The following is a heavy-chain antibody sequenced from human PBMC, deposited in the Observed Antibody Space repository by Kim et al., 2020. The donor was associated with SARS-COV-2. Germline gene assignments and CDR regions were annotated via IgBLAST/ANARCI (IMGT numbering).Heavy chain of an antibody. CDR1: GFTFSNYA. Sequence: GGSLRLSCAASGFTFSNYAMSWVRQAPGKGLQCVSVISASGDNTYYADSVKGRFTISRDNSKNTLYLQMNSLRVEETAVYYCAKDPHPQYCSGPTCYVLWGQGVLVTVSS. CDR2: ISASGDNT. V-gene: IGHV3-23*01. D-gene: IGHD2-2*01. J-gene: IGHJ4*02. CDR3: AKDPHPQYCSGPTCYVL.